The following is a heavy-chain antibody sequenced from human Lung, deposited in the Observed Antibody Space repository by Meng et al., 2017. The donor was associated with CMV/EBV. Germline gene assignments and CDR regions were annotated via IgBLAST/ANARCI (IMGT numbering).Heavy chain of an antibody. V-gene: IGHV3-30*04. D-gene: IGHD3-22*01. Sequence: GGSLRLXXAASGFTFSSYAMHWVRQAPGKGLEWVAVISYDGSNKYYADSVKGRFTISRDNSKNTLYLQMNSLRAEDTAVYYCARDLSYYDSSGYRFDYWGQGTXVTVSS. CDR2: ISYDGSNK. CDR3: ARDLSYYDSSGYRFDY. J-gene: IGHJ4*02. CDR1: GFTFSSYA.